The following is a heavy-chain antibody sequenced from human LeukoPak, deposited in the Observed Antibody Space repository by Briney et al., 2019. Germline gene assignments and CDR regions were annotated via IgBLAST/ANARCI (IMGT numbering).Heavy chain of an antibody. V-gene: IGHV4-34*01. D-gene: IGHD4-17*01. CDR1: GGSFSGYY. CDR3: AREGSDYARGFDP. CDR2: INHSGST. Sequence: SETLSLTCAVYGGSFSGYYWSWIRQPPGKGLEWIGEINHSGSTNYNPSLKSRVTISIDTSKNQFSLKLSSVTAADTALYYCAREGSDYARGFDPWGQGTLVTVSS. J-gene: IGHJ5*02.